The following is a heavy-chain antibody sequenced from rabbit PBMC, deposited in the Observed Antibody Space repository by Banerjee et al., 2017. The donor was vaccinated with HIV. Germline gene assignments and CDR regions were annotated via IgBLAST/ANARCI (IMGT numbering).Heavy chain of an antibody. Sequence: QSLEESGGDLVQPGASLTLTCTASGFSFSSTYFMCWVRQAPGKGLEWSACIWTGSGATYYASWAQGRFTISKTSSTTVTLQLTSLTAADTATYFCARDSALWGQGTLVTVS. CDR1: GFSFSSTYF. CDR3: ARDSAL. V-gene: IGHV1S40*01. CDR2: IWTGSGAT. J-gene: IGHJ4*01.